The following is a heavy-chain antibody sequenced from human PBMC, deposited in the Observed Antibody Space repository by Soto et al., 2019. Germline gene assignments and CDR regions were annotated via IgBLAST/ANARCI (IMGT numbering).Heavy chain of an antibody. Sequence: QVQWVQSGAEVKEPGASVRVSCRASVYTFINYDISWVRQATGQGLEWMGWMKPGSGKTGYANKFQGRVPMTRDASTSTAHLELSSLTSEATAGYYCARMASSGTLILFHPWGEITLVTVAA. CDR3: ARMASSGTLILFHP. D-gene: IGHD5-12*01. CDR2: MKPGSGKT. V-gene: IGHV1-8*02. J-gene: IGHJ5*02. CDR1: VYTFINYD.